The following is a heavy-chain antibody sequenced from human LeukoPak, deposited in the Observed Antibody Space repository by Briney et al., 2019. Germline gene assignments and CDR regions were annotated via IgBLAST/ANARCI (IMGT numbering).Heavy chain of an antibody. CDR1: GFSLTTPGVG. J-gene: IGHJ4*02. Sequence: ESGPTLVKPTQTLTLTCTFSGFSLTTPGVGVGWIRLPPGKALEWLALIYWDDDKRYSPSLKSSLTITQDTSKNQVVLTMTNMDPVDTATYYCARSYYYGSGSPYDYWGQGTLVTVSS. D-gene: IGHD3-10*01. CDR2: IYWDDDK. V-gene: IGHV2-5*02. CDR3: ARSYYYGSGSPYDY.